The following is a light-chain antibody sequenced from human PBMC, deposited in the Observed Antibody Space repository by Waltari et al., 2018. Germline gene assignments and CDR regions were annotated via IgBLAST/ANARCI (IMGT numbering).Light chain of an antibody. CDR2: DVS. V-gene: IGLV2-14*03. J-gene: IGLJ3*02. CDR1: SRDVGGYNN. CDR3: SSYLSTNTRGV. Sequence: QSALTQPASVSGSPGQSITISCTGTSRDVGGYNNVSCYQQHPGKAPKVMIYDVSNRPSGVSNRFSGSKSGNTASLTISGLQAEDEADYSCSSYLSTNTRGVFGGGTKLAVL.